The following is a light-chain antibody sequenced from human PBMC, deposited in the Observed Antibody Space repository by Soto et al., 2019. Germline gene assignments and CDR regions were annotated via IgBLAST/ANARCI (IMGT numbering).Light chain of an antibody. Sequence: EIVLTQSPATLSLSPGERATLSCRASQRVSSYLAWYQQKPGQAPRLLIYGASNRATGIPAMFSGSGSGTDFTLTISSLEPEDFAVYYCQQRSNWPPISFGQGTRLEIK. CDR2: GAS. CDR3: QQRSNWPPIS. V-gene: IGKV3-11*01. CDR1: QRVSSY. J-gene: IGKJ5*01.